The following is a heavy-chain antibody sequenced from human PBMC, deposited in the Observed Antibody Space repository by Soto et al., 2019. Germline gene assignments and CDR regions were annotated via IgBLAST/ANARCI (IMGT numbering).Heavy chain of an antibody. D-gene: IGHD1-20*01. V-gene: IGHV1-8*01. CDR2: MNPNSGNT. Sequence: ASVKVSCKASGYTFTIYDITWVRQATGQGLEWMGWMNPNSGNTGYAQKFQGRVTMTRNTSISTAYMELSSLRSEDTAVYYCAREITDYGMDVWGQGTTVTVSS. J-gene: IGHJ6*02. CDR3: AREITDYGMDV. CDR1: GYTFTIYD.